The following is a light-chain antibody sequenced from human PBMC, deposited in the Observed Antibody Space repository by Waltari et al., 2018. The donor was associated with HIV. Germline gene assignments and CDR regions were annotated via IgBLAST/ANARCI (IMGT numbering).Light chain of an antibody. CDR3: QSYDNSLGVV. CDR2: GRT. V-gene: IGLV1-40*01. J-gene: IGLJ2*01. Sequence: QSVLTQPPSVSGAPGQRVTISCTGGSPNIGAPYDVHWYQQFPGTAPKLLIYGRTNRPSGVPDRFSGSKSGTAASLAITGLQAEDEADYYCQSYDNSLGVVFGGGTKLTVL. CDR1: SPNIGAPYD.